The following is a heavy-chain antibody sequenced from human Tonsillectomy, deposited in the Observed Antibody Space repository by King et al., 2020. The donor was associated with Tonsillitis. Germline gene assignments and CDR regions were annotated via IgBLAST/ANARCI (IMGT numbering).Heavy chain of an antibody. Sequence: VQLVESGGGLVQPGGSLRLSCAASGFTFSDFYMSWIRQAPGKGLEWVSHISYSGTYTNYADSVKGRFTISRDNAKDSLYLQLNSLRAEDTAIYYCARPLFGDQWLVPFDSWGQGTLVTVPS. D-gene: IGHD6-19*01. CDR1: GFTFSDFY. V-gene: IGHV3-11*06. J-gene: IGHJ4*02. CDR3: ARPLFGDQWLVPFDS. CDR2: ISYSGTYT.